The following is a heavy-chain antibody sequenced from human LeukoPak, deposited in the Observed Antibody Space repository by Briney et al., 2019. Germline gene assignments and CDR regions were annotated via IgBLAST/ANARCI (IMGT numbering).Heavy chain of an antibody. D-gene: IGHD3-16*02. CDR1: AGTFSSYA. J-gene: IGHJ4*02. CDR3: ARDRLYGNDYVWGSYRLTDY. CDR2: IIPMFGPA. Sequence: SVKVSCKASAGTFSSYAISWVRQAHRQVLEWMGGIIPMFGPANYTQKLQGRVTITADESTSTAHRELSSVRSEDTAVYYCARDRLYGNDYVWGSYRLTDYWGQGTLVTVSS. V-gene: IGHV1-69*13.